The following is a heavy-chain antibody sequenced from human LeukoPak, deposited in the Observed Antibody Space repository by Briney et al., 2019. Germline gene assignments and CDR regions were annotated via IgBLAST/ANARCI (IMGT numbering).Heavy chain of an antibody. Sequence: PSETLSLTCTVSGGSISSSSYYWGWIRQPPGKGLEWIGNIYCSGSTYYNPSLKSRVTISLDTSKNQFSLKLSSVTAADTAVYYCASVRRGFGESSKYYAYSYMGVWGKGTTVTISS. V-gene: IGHV4-39*01. CDR3: ASVRRGFGESSKYYAYSYMGV. D-gene: IGHD3-10*01. CDR2: IYCSGST. J-gene: IGHJ6*03. CDR1: GGSISSSSYY.